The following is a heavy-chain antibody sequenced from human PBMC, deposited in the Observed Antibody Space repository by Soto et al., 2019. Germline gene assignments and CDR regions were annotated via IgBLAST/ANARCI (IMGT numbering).Heavy chain of an antibody. V-gene: IGHV3-30-3*01. CDR1: GFTFRSYA. J-gene: IGHJ6*02. D-gene: IGHD3-22*01. Sequence: GSLRLSCAASGFTFRSYAMHWVRQAPGKGLEWVAVISYDGSNKYYADSVKGRFTISRDNSKNTLYLQMNSLRAEDTAVYYCAREEDYYDSSGYRGNGMDVWGQGTTVTVSS. CDR3: AREEDYYDSSGYRGNGMDV. CDR2: ISYDGSNK.